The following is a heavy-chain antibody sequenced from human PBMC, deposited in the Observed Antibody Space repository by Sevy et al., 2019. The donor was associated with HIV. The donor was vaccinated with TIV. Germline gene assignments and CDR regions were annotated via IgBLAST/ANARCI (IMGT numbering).Heavy chain of an antibody. CDR1: GGSIRINSYY. D-gene: IGHD6-19*01. J-gene: IGHJ2*01. CDR3: ATPRGTDWYEGAGGYFDL. CDR2: IYNTGST. Sequence: SETLSLTCIVSGGSIRINSYYWGWVRQPPGKGLEWIGSIYNTGSTSYNPSLKSRVTISVDTSKNNFSLRLTSVTAADTAVYYCATPRGTDWYEGAGGYFDLWGRGTLVTVSS. V-gene: IGHV4-39*02.